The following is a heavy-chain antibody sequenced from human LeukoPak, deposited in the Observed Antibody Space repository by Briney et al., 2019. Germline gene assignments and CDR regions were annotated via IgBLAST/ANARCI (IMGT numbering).Heavy chain of an antibody. CDR2: IKQDGSEK. Sequence: GGSLRLSCAASAFTLGTHWMSWVRQAPGKGLEWVTSIKQDGSEKNYVDSVRGRLTTSRDNARNSLYLQMNSLGAEDTAVYYCVRGGHYGSSFDLWGRGTLVTVSS. V-gene: IGHV3-7*01. J-gene: IGHJ2*01. D-gene: IGHD2-15*01. CDR3: VRGGHYGSSFDL. CDR1: AFTLGTHW.